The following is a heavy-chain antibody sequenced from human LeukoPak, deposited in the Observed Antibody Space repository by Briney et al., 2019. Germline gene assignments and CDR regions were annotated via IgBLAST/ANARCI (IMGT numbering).Heavy chain of an antibody. V-gene: IGHV3-33*01. CDR3: ARGPPTDYYDSSGFYYVFDY. Sequence: GGSLRLSCAASGFTFSSYGMHWVRQAPGKGLEWVAVIWYDGSKKYYADSVKGRFTISRDNSKNTVYLQMNSLRAEDTAVYYCARGPPTDYYDSSGFYYVFDYWGQGTLVTVSS. CDR1: GFTFSSYG. CDR2: IWYDGSKK. D-gene: IGHD3-22*01. J-gene: IGHJ4*02.